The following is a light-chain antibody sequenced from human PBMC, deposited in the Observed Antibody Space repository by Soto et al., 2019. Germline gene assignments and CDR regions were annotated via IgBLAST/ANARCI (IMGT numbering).Light chain of an antibody. Sequence: QSALTQPASVSGSPGQSITISCTGTSSDVGNYIFVSWYRQHPGKAPKLMIYDINNRPSGVSNRFSGSKSGSTASLIISRLQTEDEADYYCVSYTSSTTYVFGTGTKVTVL. J-gene: IGLJ1*01. V-gene: IGLV2-14*01. CDR1: SSDVGNYIF. CDR3: VSYTSSTTYV. CDR2: DIN.